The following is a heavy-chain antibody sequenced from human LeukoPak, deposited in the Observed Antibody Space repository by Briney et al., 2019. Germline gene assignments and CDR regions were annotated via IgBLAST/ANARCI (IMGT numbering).Heavy chain of an antibody. CDR2: IIPMYGTT. Sequence: SVKVSCKASGGTFSSYAISWVRQAPGQGLEWMGGIIPMYGTTNYAEKFQGRVTIIADESTSTAYMELSSLRSEDTAVYYCATPFDSRSYPDAFDVWGQGTMVTVSS. CDR3: ATPFDSRSYPDAFDV. CDR1: GGTFSSYA. V-gene: IGHV1-69*13. D-gene: IGHD1-26*01. J-gene: IGHJ3*01.